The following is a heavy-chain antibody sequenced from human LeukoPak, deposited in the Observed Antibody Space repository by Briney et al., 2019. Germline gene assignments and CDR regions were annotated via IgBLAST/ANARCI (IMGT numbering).Heavy chain of an antibody. V-gene: IGHV3-48*02. CDR1: GFIFSTYN. D-gene: IGHD6-13*01. CDR2: ISSSGSIM. J-gene: IGHJ4*01. Sequence: GGSLRLSCAASGFIFSTYNMNWVRQAPGKELEWVSYISSSGSIMYYAESVKGRFTVSRDNAKNSLYLQMNSLRDDDTAVYYCAVLIVAVGPFDSWGQGTLVTVSS. CDR3: AVLIVAVGPFDS.